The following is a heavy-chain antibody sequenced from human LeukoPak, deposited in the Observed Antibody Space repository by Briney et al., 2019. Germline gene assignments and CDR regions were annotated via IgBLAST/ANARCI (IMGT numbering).Heavy chain of an antibody. Sequence: GESLKIFCKGAGYSYATYWIGWGRQMPGKGLEWRGIIYPGDPDAKYSPSFQGQVTISSDKSVNTAYLQWNSLKASDSAMYYCATKPVGGTYYFDYWGQGTLVTVSS. CDR2: IYPGDPDA. J-gene: IGHJ4*02. V-gene: IGHV5-51*01. CDR1: GYSYATYW. CDR3: ATKPVGGTYYFDY. D-gene: IGHD1-26*01.